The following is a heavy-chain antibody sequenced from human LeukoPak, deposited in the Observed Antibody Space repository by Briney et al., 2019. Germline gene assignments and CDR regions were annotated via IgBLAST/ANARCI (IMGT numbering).Heavy chain of an antibody. CDR1: GGSFSGYY. J-gene: IGHJ5*02. CDR2: INHSGST. V-gene: IGHV4-34*01. Sequence: SETLSLTCAVYGGSFSGYYWSWLRQPPGKGLEWIGEINHSGSTNYNPSLKSRVTISVDTSKNQFSLKLSSVTAADTAVYYCARVGYYDILTGSIGWFDPWGQGTLVTVSS. CDR3: ARVGYYDILTGSIGWFDP. D-gene: IGHD3-9*01.